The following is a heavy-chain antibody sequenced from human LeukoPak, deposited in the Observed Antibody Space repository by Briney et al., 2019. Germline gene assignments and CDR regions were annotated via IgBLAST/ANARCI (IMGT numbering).Heavy chain of an antibody. Sequence: SETLSLTCTVSGDSISSYYWSWIRQPTGKGLEWIGYVYYTGSTDYNPSLWSRVTISVDASKSQCSLTLSSVTAADTAVYYCARTLGSGTSDYWGQGTLVTVSS. V-gene: IGHV4-59*01. CDR3: ARTLGSGTSDY. CDR2: VYYTGST. J-gene: IGHJ4*02. D-gene: IGHD3-10*02. CDR1: GDSISSYY.